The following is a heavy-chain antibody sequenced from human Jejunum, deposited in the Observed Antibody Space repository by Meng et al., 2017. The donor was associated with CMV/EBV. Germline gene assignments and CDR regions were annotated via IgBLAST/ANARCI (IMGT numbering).Heavy chain of an antibody. CDR3: ARGTGSGSWLIDS. Sequence: SGFTFNTYWMSWVRQAPGKGLEWVAVIPFDGNNEHYADSVKGRFTISRDNSKNTLYLQVNSLRLEDTGVYYCARGTGSGSWLIDSWGQGTLVTVSS. CDR2: IPFDGNNE. CDR1: GFTFNTYW. V-gene: IGHV3-30*03. J-gene: IGHJ4*02. D-gene: IGHD6-13*01.